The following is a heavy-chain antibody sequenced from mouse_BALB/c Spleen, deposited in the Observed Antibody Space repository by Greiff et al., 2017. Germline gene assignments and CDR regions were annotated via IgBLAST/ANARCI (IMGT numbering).Heavy chain of an antibody. V-gene: IGHV3-1*02. CDR2: IHYSGST. CDR3: AEDYGNPYAMDY. J-gene: IGHJ4*01. Sequence: EVQLQESGPDLVKPSQSLSLTCTVTGYSITSGYSCHWIRQFPGNKLEWMGYIHYSGSTNYNPSLKSRTSITRDTSTNQFFLQLNSVTTEDTATYYCAEDYGNPYAMDYWGQGTSVTVSS. D-gene: IGHD2-1*01. CDR1: GYSITSGYS.